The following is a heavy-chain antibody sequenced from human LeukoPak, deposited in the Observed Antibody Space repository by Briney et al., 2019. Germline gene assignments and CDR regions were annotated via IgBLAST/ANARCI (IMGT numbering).Heavy chain of an antibody. CDR1: GYTFTNYF. V-gene: IGHV1-46*01. CDR3: ARDGGVGVRTSHSFDY. D-gene: IGHD3-10*01. CDR2: INPSSGTT. Sequence: ASVKVSCKASGYTFTNYFMHWVRQAPGQGLEWMGIINPSSGTTRYAHQFQGRVTMTRDTSTSTVYMELSRLRSEDTAVYYCARDGGVGVRTSHSFDYWGQGTVVTVSS. J-gene: IGHJ4*02.